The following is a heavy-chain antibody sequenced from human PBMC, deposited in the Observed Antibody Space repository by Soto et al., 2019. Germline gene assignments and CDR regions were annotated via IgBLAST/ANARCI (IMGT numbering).Heavy chain of an antibody. D-gene: IGHD3-10*01. CDR3: ARGRAVLLWFGEPNFDY. CDR2: INHSGST. V-gene: IGHV4-34*01. J-gene: IGHJ4*02. Sequence: QVQLQQWGAGLLKPSETLSLTCAVYGGSFSGYYWSWIRQPPGKGLECIGEINHSGSTNYNPSLKSRVTISVDTSKNQFSLKLSSVTAADTAVYYCARGRAVLLWFGEPNFDYWGQGTLVTVSS. CDR1: GGSFSGYY.